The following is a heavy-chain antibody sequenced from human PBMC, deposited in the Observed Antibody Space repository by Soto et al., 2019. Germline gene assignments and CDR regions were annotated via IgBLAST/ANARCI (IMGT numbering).Heavy chain of an antibody. Sequence: PSETLSLTCAVYGGSFSGYYWSWIRQPPGKGLEWIGEINHSGSTNYNPSLKSRVTISVDTSKNQFSLKLSSVTAADTAVYYCARVGEELSSPTFDYWGQGTLVTVSS. D-gene: IGHD1-7*01. V-gene: IGHV4-34*01. CDR2: INHSGST. CDR3: ARVGEELSSPTFDY. J-gene: IGHJ4*02. CDR1: GGSFSGYY.